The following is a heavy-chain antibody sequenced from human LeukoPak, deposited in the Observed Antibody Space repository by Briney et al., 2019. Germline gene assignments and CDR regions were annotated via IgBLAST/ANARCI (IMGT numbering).Heavy chain of an antibody. J-gene: IGHJ4*02. CDR1: GGSISSSNW. V-gene: IGHV4-4*02. CDR2: IYHSGST. CDR3: ARESIAAAGLDY. Sequence: PSETLSLTCAVSGGSISSSNWWSWVRQPPGKGLEWIGEIYHSGSTNYNPSLKSRVTISVDKSKNQFSLKLSSVTAADTAVNYCARESIAAAGLDYWGQGTLVTVSS. D-gene: IGHD6-13*01.